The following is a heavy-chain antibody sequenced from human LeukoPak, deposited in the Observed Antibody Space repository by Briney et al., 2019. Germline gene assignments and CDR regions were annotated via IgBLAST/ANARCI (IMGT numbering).Heavy chain of an antibody. J-gene: IGHJ4*02. CDR1: GFTFRSYG. Sequence: GRSLRLSCAASGFTFRSYGMHWVRQAPGKGLEWVSGISCGESRKYYADSVKGRFAISRDNFKNTLSLQMNSLRAEETAIYCCAKSGASSSCGFDSWGQGTLVTVSS. CDR2: ISCGESRK. V-gene: IGHV3-30*18. CDR3: AKSGASSSCGFDS. D-gene: IGHD6-13*01.